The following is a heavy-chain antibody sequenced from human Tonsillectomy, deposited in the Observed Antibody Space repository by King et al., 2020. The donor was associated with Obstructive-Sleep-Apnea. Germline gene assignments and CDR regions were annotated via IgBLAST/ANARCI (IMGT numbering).Heavy chain of an antibody. CDR1: DGSFSGFY. J-gene: IGHJ4*02. CDR2: INDSGSS. D-gene: IGHD3-10*01. CDR3: ARVAFRWRGSGSYFVY. V-gene: IGHV4-34*01. Sequence: VQLQQWGAGLLKPSETLSLTCAVYDGSFSGFYWSWIRQPPGKGLEWIGEINDSGSSNYNPSLKSRVTISIDTSKNQFSLNLSSVTVADTAVHYCARVAFRWRGSGSYFVYWGQGTLVTVSS.